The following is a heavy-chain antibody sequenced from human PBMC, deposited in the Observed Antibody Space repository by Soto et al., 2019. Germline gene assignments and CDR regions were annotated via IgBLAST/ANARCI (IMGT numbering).Heavy chain of an antibody. Sequence: EVQLVESGGGLVEPGGSLRLSCAASGFTFSNAGMSWVRQAPGKGLEWVGRNKSKTDGGTTDYAAPVKGRFTISRDDSKNTLYLQMNSLKTEDTAVYYCTAPGIALAGFYYYYYMDVWGKGTTVTVSS. D-gene: IGHD6-19*01. CDR2: NKSKTDGGTT. J-gene: IGHJ6*03. CDR1: GFTFSNAG. CDR3: TAPGIALAGFYYYYYMDV. V-gene: IGHV3-15*01.